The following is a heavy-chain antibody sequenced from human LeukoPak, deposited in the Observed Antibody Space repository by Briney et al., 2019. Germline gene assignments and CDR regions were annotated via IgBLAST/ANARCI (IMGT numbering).Heavy chain of an antibody. J-gene: IGHJ4*02. D-gene: IGHD3-22*01. CDR1: GFTFSSYG. CDR2: ISYDGSNK. V-gene: IGHV3-30*18. CDR3: AKDRNDTQKGLYYFDY. Sequence: GGSLRLSCAASGFTFSSYGMHWVRQAPGKGLEWVAVISYDGSNKYYADSVTGRFTISRDNSKNTLYLQMNSLRPEDTAVYYCAKDRNDTQKGLYYFDYWGQGTLVTVSS.